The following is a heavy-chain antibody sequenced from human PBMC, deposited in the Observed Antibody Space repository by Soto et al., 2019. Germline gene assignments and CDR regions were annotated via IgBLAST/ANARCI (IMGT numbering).Heavy chain of an antibody. CDR1: GYTFTGYY. J-gene: IGHJ4*02. Sequence: ASVKVSCKASGYTFTGYYMHWVRQAPGQGLEWMGWINPNSGGTNYAQKFQGRVTMTRDTSISTAYMELSRLRSDDMAVYYCARTGEYYDSSGYYYVHWGQGTLVTVSS. CDR3: ARTGEYYDSSGYYYVH. D-gene: IGHD3-22*01. CDR2: INPNSGGT. V-gene: IGHV1-2*02.